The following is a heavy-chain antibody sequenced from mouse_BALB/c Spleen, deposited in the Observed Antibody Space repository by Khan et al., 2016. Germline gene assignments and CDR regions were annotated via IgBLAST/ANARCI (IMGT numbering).Heavy chain of an antibody. V-gene: IGHV4-1*02. J-gene: IGHJ3*01. CDR3: ARARYYGYLAD. Sequence: EVKLLESGGGLVQPGGSLKLSCAASGFDFRRYWMSWVRQAPGKGLEWIGEINPDSRTINYSPSLKDKFTISRDNAKSTLYLQMSKVRSEDTALYYCARARYYGYLADWGQGTLVSVSA. D-gene: IGHD1-1*01. CDR2: INPDSRTI. CDR1: GFDFRRYW.